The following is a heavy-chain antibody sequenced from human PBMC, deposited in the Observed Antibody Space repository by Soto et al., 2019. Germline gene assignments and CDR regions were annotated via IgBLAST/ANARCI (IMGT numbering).Heavy chain of an antibody. Sequence: ASVKVSCKASGYTFTGYYLHWVRQAPGQGLEWMRWINPNSGGTNYAQKFQGRVTMTRDTSISTAYMELSRLRSDDTAVYYCARGDIFTSFLGGGVDYWGQGTLVTVSS. CDR1: GYTFTGYY. V-gene: IGHV1-2*02. CDR3: ARGDIFTSFLGGGVDY. D-gene: IGHD3-9*01. CDR2: INPNSGGT. J-gene: IGHJ4*02.